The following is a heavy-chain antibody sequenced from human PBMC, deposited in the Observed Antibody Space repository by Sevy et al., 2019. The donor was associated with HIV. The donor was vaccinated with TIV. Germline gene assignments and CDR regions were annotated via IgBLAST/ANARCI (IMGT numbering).Heavy chain of an antibody. CDR2: ISSSSSYI. CDR1: GFTFSSYS. Sequence: GGSLRLSCAASGFTFSSYSMNRVRQAPGKGLEWVSSISSSSSYIYYADSVKGRFTISRDNAKNSLYLQMNSLRAEDTAVYYCARDTIGTSNDAFDIWGQGTMVTVSS. J-gene: IGHJ3*02. D-gene: IGHD3-9*01. CDR3: ARDTIGTSNDAFDI. V-gene: IGHV3-21*01.